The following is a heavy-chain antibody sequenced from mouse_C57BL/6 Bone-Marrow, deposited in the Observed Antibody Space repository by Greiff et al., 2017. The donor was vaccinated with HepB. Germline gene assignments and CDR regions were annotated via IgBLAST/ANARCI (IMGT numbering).Heavy chain of an antibody. CDR1: GYTFTSYG. CDR3: ADYGSSYEDDY. V-gene: IGHV1-81*01. CDR2: IYPRSGNT. Sequence: VQRVESGAELARPGASVKLSCKASGYTFTSYGISWVKQRTGQGLEWIGEIYPRSGNTYYNEKFKGKATLAADKSSSTAYMQLRSLTSEDSAVYFCADYGSSYEDDYWGQGTTLTVSS. J-gene: IGHJ2*01. D-gene: IGHD1-1*01.